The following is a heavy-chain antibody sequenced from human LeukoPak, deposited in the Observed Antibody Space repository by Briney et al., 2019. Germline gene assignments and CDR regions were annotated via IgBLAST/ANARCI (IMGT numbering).Heavy chain of an antibody. J-gene: IGHJ5*02. CDR1: GFTFSSYG. D-gene: IGHD3-10*01. Sequence: GRSLRLSCAASGFTFSSYGMHWVRQAPGKGLEWVAVISYDGSNKYYADSVKGRFTISRDNSKNTLYLQMNSLRAEDTAVYYCANGVPQLLWFGESPWGQGTLVTVSS. CDR2: ISYDGSNK. V-gene: IGHV3-30*18. CDR3: ANGVPQLLWFGESP.